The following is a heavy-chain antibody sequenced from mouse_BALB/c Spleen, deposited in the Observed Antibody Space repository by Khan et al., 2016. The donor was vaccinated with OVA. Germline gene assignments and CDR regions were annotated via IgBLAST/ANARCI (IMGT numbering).Heavy chain of an antibody. CDR3: ARYTTIIARAMDY. V-gene: IGHV1-69*02. J-gene: IGHJ4*01. CDR2: IDPSDSYT. CDR1: GYTFTSYW. D-gene: IGHD1-1*01. Sequence: QVRLQQSGTELVKPGASVKLSCKASGYTFTSYWMHWVKQRPGQGLEWIGEIDPSDSYTNYNQKFKGKATLTVDKSSSTAYMQLSSLTSEDSAVYYCARYTTIIARAMDYWGQGTSVTVSS.